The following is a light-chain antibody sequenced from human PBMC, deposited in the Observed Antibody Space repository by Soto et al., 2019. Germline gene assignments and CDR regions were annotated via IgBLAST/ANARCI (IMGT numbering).Light chain of an antibody. CDR1: SSNIGAGHD. V-gene: IGLV1-40*01. CDR3: QSYDNSLTGWV. CDR2: DNN. Sequence: QAVVTRPPSVSGAPGQRVTISCTGSSSNIGAGHDVHWYQHLPGAAPKLLIYDNNQRPSGVPDRFSGSKSGTSASLAITGLQAEDEVDYYCQSYDNSLTGWVFGGGTQLTVL. J-gene: IGLJ3*02.